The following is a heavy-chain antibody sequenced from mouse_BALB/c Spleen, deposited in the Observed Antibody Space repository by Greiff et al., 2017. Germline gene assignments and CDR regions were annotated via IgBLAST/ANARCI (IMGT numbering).Heavy chain of an antibody. CDR2: IYPGDGDT. CDR3: ARYYYGSSYLYYFDY. CDR1: GYTFTSYW. J-gene: IGHJ2*01. V-gene: IGHV1-87*01. D-gene: IGHD1-1*01. Sequence: QVQLQQSGAELARPGASVKLSCKASGYTFTSYWMQWVKQRPGQGLEWIGAIYPGDGDTRYTQKFKGKATLTADKSSSTAYMQLSSLASEDSAVYYCARYYYGSSYLYYFDYWGQGTTLTVSS.